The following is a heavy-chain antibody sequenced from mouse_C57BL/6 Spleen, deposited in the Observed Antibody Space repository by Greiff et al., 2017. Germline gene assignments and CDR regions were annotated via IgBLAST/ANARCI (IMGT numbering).Heavy chain of an antibody. CDR1: GYTFTSYW. V-gene: IGHV1-64*01. CDR2: IHPNSGST. Sequence: VQLQQSGAELVKPGASVKLSCTASGYTFTSYWMHWVKQRPGQGLEWIGMIHPNSGSTNYYEKFKRKATLTVDKSSTTAYMQLSSLTSEDSAVYYCARAYSNYGWFAYWGQGTLVTVSA. D-gene: IGHD2-5*01. CDR3: ARAYSNYGWFAY. J-gene: IGHJ3*01.